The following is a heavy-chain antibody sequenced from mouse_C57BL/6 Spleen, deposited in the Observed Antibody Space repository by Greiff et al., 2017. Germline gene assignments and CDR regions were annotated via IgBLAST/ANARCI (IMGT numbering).Heavy chain of an antibody. Sequence: VQLQQSGPELVKPGASVKISCKASGYSFTSYYIHWVKQRPGQGLEWIGWIYPGSGNTKYNEKFKGKATLTADTSSSTAYMQLSSLTSEDSAVYYCARRDYYGLDYWGQGTTLTVSS. J-gene: IGHJ2*01. D-gene: IGHD1-1*01. CDR1: GYSFTSYY. CDR2: IYPGSGNT. CDR3: ARRDYYGLDY. V-gene: IGHV1-66*01.